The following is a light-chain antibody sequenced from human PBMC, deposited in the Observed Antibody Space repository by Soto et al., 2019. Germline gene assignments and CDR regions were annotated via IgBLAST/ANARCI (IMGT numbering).Light chain of an antibody. J-gene: IGKJ4*01. Sequence: EIVMAQSPASLSVSPGEIATLSCRASQSVTYNLAWYQQKPGQGPRLLIYGAFTRATGIPARLSGSGSGTDFTLTFSSLQSEDFAVYYCQQYKNWPPLTLGGGNKVEIK. CDR3: QQYKNWPPLT. CDR1: QSVTYN. CDR2: GAF. V-gene: IGKV3-15*01.